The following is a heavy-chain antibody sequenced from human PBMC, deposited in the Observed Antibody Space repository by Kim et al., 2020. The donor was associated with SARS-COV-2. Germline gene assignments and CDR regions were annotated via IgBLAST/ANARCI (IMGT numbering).Heavy chain of an antibody. CDR2: IYHSGST. CDR1: GGSISSSNW. CDR3: ARDAGDYVWGSYRDAFDI. J-gene: IGHJ3*02. Sequence: SETLSLTCAVSGGSISSSNWWSWVRQPPGKGLGWIGEIYHSGSTNYNPSLKSRVTISVDKSKNQFSLKLSSVTAADTAVYYCARDAGDYVWGSYRDAFDIWGQGTMVTVSS. D-gene: IGHD3-16*01. V-gene: IGHV4-4*02.